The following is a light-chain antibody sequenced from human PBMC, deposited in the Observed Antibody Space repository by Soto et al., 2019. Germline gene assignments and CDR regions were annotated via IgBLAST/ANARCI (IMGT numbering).Light chain of an antibody. J-gene: IGLJ1*01. Sequence: SVLSQPASVCVSAGQCIPISSTGASSVVGGYIYVSWYQQHPGKAPKLMIYDVTSRPSGVSYRFSGSKSGNTASLTISGLQAEEEADYYCSSYTTSSYYVFGTGTKVTVL. CDR1: SSVVGGYIY. V-gene: IGLV2-14*01. CDR3: SSYTTSSYYV. CDR2: DVT.